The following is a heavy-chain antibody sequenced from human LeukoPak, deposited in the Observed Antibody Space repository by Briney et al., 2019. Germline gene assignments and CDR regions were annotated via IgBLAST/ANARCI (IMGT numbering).Heavy chain of an antibody. CDR2: FYYSGST. CDR3: ARVLQHYYGSGSYYNSKVFDY. Sequence: SETLSLTCTVSGGSISSYYWSWIRQPPGKGLEWIGYFYYSGSTNYNPSLKSRVTVSVDTSKNQFSLKLSSVTAADTAVYYCARVLQHYYGSGSYYNSKVFDYWGQGALVTVSS. J-gene: IGHJ4*02. D-gene: IGHD3-10*01. V-gene: IGHV4-59*01. CDR1: GGSISSYY.